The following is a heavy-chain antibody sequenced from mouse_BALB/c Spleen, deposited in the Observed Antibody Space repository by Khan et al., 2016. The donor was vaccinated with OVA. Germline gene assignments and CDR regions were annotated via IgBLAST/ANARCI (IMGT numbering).Heavy chain of an antibody. Sequence: VQLKQSGPELVEPGASVKMSCKASGYTFTNYVMHWVKQKPGQGLEWIGYINPYNAGTRYNEKFKGKATLTSDISSTTAYMELSSLTSEDSAVDDCAREASSWDFSFPYWGQGTLVTVSA. CDR2: INPYNAGT. V-gene: IGHV1S136*01. CDR3: AREASSWDFSFPY. J-gene: IGHJ3*01. CDR1: GYTFTNYV. D-gene: IGHD4-1*01.